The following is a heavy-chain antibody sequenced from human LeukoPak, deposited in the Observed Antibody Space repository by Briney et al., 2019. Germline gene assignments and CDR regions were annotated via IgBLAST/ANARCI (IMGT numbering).Heavy chain of an antibody. V-gene: IGHV3-74*01. CDR3: ARGRDGYNLGYYYYYYMDV. CDR2: LSGDESST. J-gene: IGHJ6*03. CDR1: GFTFSIYW. D-gene: IGHD5-24*01. Sequence: PGGSLRLSCAASGFTFSIYWMHWVRQAPGMGLVWVSRLSGDESSTSYADSVKGRFTIFRDNAKNTLYLQMNSLRAEDTAVYYCARGRDGYNLGYYYYYYMDVWGKGTTVTVSS.